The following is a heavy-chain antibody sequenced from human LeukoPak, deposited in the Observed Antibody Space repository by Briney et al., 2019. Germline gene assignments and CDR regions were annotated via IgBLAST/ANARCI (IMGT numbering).Heavy chain of an antibody. Sequence: ASVKVSCKASGYTFTGYYMHWVRQAPGQGLEWMGWINPNSCVTTYAQKFQGRVTMTRDTSISTAYMELSRLRSDDTAMYYCARQAVAGYFDYWGQGTLVTVSS. CDR1: GYTFTGYY. V-gene: IGHV1-2*02. CDR3: ARQAVAGYFDY. J-gene: IGHJ4*02. D-gene: IGHD6-19*01. CDR2: INPNSCVT.